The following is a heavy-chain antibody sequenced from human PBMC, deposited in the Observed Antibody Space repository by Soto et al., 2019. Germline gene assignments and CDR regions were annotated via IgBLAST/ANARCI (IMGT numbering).Heavy chain of an antibody. D-gene: IGHD4-17*01. CDR3: ARGEDDYGDFGSMDV. Sequence: QVQLVQSGAEEKKPGSSVKLSCRASGGHFDRFALSWLRQAHGQGLEWMGGIIPFLSATSYAQKFQGRVTITADESARTLYLELRSLTSDDTAVYYCARGEDDYGDFGSMDVWGQGTSVTVSS. J-gene: IGHJ6*02. CDR2: IIPFLSAT. V-gene: IGHV1-69*01. CDR1: GGHFDRFA.